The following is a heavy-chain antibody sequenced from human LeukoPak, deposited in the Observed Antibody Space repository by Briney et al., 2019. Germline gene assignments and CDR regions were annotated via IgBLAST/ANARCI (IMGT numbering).Heavy chain of an antibody. V-gene: IGHV3-21*01. CDR3: ARDLGGYSYGSHFDY. D-gene: IGHD5-18*01. CDR2: ITTSSSYI. CDR1: GFIFSRYS. Sequence: GGSLRLSCAASGFIFSRYSMNWVRQAPGKGLEWVSSITTSSSYIYYADSVKGRFTISRDNAKNSLYLQMNSLRAEDTAVYYCARDLGGYSYGSHFDYWGQGTLVTVSS. J-gene: IGHJ4*02.